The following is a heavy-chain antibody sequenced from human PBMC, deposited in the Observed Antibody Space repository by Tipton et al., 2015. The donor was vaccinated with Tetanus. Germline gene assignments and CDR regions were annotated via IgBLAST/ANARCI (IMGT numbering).Heavy chain of an antibody. CDR3: ARIGWPEQNKPAFDI. Sequence: GLVKPSETLSLTCTVSGASIRNYYWAWIRQPPERGLEWIGYVHYSGGTNYSPSLRSRVTLSVDTSKNQFSLKLSSVTAAGTAVYYCARIGWPEQNKPAFDIWGQGTVVTVSS. CDR1: GASIRNYY. J-gene: IGHJ3*02. V-gene: IGHV4-59*01. D-gene: IGHD6-19*01. CDR2: VHYSGGT.